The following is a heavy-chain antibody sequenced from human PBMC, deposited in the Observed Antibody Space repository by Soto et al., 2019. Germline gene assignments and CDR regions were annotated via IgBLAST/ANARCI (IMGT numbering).Heavy chain of an antibody. D-gene: IGHD3-10*01. CDR3: AREPRQPFASGSYDY. Sequence: SETLSLTCAVYGGSFSGYYWSWIRQPPGKGLEWIGEINHSGSTNYNPSLKSRVTISVDTSKNQFSLKLSSVTAADTAVYYCAREPRQPFASGSYDYWGQGTLVTVSS. J-gene: IGHJ4*02. CDR1: GGSFSGYY. V-gene: IGHV4-34*01. CDR2: INHSGST.